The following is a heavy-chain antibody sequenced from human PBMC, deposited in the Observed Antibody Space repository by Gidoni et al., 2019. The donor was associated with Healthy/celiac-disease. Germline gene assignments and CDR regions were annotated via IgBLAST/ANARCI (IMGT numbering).Heavy chain of an antibody. CDR3: ARHKRAYSGYTTTRTPRWFDP. CDR1: GYGFTSLW. J-gene: IGHJ5*02. D-gene: IGHD5-12*01. CDR2: IYPGDSDT. Sequence: EVQLVQSGAEVKQPGEPQNIHCKGYGYGFTSLWTGRVRPMPGKGLEWMGIIYPGDSDTRYSPYFQGQVTISADKSISTAYLQWSRLKASDTAMYYCARHKRAYSGYTTTRTPRWFDPWGQGTLVTVSS. V-gene: IGHV5-51*01.